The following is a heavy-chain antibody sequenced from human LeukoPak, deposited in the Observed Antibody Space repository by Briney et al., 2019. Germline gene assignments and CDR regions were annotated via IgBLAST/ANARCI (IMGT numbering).Heavy chain of an antibody. CDR2: MSHDGNII. CDR1: GFDFKTYA. J-gene: IGHJ4*02. Sequence: PGGSLRLSCTGSGFDFKTYAMYWVRQAPGKGLGWVAVMSHDGNIIHYGDFVKGRFTVSRDNSKSTLYLQVTSLRGDDTALYYCARDWEFDHWGQGTLVTVS. D-gene: IGHD1-26*01. V-gene: IGHV3-30-3*01. CDR3: ARDWEFDH.